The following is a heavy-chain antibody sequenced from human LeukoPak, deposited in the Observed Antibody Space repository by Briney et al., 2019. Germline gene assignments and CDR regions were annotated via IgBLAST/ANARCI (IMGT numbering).Heavy chain of an antibody. CDR2: IIPISGTA. CDR1: GGTFSTYA. Sequence: SVKVSCKASGGTFSTYAISWVRQAPGQGLEWMGGIIPISGTANYAQKFQGRVTFTMDESTNTAYMELSSLRSEDTAVYYCARGGTFYRRTLLNYFDYWGQGSLVTVSS. V-gene: IGHV1-69*05. D-gene: IGHD1-14*01. CDR3: ARGGTFYRRTLLNYFDY. J-gene: IGHJ4*02.